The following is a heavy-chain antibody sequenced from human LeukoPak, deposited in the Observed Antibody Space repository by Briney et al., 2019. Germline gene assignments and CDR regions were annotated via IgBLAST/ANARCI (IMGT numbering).Heavy chain of an antibody. CDR3: ARTYRGYNYGWGVTNWFDP. CDR1: GGSISSGGYY. V-gene: IGHV4-31*03. J-gene: IGHJ5*02. Sequence: SQTLSLTCTVSGGSISSGGYYWSWIRQHPGKGLEWIGYIYYSGSTYYNPSLKSRVTISVDTSKNQFSLKLSSVTAADTAVYYCARTYRGYNYGWGVTNWFDPWGQGTLVTVSS. CDR2: IYYSGST. D-gene: IGHD5-18*01.